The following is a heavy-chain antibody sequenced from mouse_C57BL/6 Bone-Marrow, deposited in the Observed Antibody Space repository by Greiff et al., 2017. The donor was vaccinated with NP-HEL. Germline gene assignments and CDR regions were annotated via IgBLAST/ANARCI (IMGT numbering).Heavy chain of an antibody. J-gene: IGHJ2*01. CDR2: ISSCSSTT. CDR1: GFTFSDYG. Sequence: EVQVVESGGGLVKPGGSLKLSCAASGFTFSDYGMHWVRQAPEKGLELVAYISSCSSTTYYADTVKGRFTISIDNAKNTQFLQMTSVRSEDTAMYSCAIISRDYWGQGTALTVSS. D-gene: IGHD1-1*01. CDR3: AIISRDY. V-gene: IGHV5-17*01.